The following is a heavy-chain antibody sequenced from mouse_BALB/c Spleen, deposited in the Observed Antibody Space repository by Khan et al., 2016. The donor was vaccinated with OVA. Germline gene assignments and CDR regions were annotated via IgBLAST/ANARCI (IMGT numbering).Heavy chain of an antibody. D-gene: IGHD2-10*01. V-gene: IGHV2-6-1*01. CDR3: ARQPYYHYNIMDY. CDR1: GFSLTSYG. J-gene: IGHJ4*01. CDR2: IWSDGST. Sequence: QMQLEESGPGLVAPSQSLSITCTISGFSLTSYGVHWIRQPPGKGLEWLVVIWSDGSTTYNSALKSRLTITKDNSKSQVFLQMNSLQTDDTAIYICARQPYYHYNIMDYWGQGTSVTVSS.